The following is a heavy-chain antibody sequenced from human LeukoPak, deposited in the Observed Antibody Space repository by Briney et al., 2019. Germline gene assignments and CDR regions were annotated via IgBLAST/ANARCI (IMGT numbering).Heavy chain of an antibody. Sequence: GGSLRLSCAASGFTFSSYAMHWVRQAPGKGLEWVAVISYDGSNKYYADSVNGRFTISRDNSKNTLYLQMNSLRAEDTAVYYCARDRSRSYLGVGAFDIWGQGTMVTVSS. CDR3: ARDRSRSYLGVGAFDI. CDR1: GFTFSSYA. D-gene: IGHD2-2*01. V-gene: IGHV3-30*04. CDR2: ISYDGSNK. J-gene: IGHJ3*02.